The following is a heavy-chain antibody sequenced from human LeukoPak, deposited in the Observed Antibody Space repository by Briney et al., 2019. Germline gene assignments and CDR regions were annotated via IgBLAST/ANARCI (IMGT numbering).Heavy chain of an antibody. V-gene: IGHV4-59*01. J-gene: IGHJ4*02. CDR3: AKLYSSSWDSIDY. CDR1: GGSISSYY. D-gene: IGHD6-13*01. Sequence: SETLSLTCTVSGGSISSYYWSWIRQPPGKGLEWIGYIYYSGSTNYNPSLKSRVTISADTSKNQFSLKLSSVTAADTAVYYCAKLYSSSWDSIDYWGQGTLVTVSS. CDR2: IYYSGST.